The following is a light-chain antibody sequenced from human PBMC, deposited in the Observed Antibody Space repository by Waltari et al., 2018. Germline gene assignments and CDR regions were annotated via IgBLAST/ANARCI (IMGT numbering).Light chain of an antibody. CDR1: GSKLGAGYA. J-gene: IGLJ3*02. Sequence: QSVLTQPPSVSGAPGQRVTISCTGSGSKLGAGYAVHWYQHLHRAAPKLLIYGSTSRPLGVPARFFGSTSGTSASLAIAGLQAEDEADYYCQSYDTSLSVVFGGGTKLTVL. CDR2: GST. V-gene: IGLV1-40*01. CDR3: QSYDTSLSVV.